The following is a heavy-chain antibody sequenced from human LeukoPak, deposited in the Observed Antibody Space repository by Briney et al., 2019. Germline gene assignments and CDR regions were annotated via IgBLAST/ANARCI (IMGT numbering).Heavy chain of an antibody. Sequence: GASLKVSCKVSGDTLTELSMHWVRQAPGKGLEWMGGFDPEDGETIYAQKFQGRVTMTEDTSTDTAYMELSSLRSEDTAVYYCATGVFSMITFGGVIDHHDYWGQGTLVTVSS. J-gene: IGHJ4*02. CDR3: ATGVFSMITFGGVIDHHDY. V-gene: IGHV1-24*01. CDR2: FDPEDGET. D-gene: IGHD3-16*02. CDR1: GDTLTELS.